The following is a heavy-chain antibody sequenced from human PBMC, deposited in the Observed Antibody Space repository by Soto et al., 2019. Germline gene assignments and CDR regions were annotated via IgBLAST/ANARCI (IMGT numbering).Heavy chain of an antibody. V-gene: IGHV4-31*03. Sequence: SETLSLTCTVSGGSISSGGYYWSWIRQHPGKGLEWIGYIYYSGSTYYNPSLKGRVTISVDTSKNQFSLKLSSVTAADTAVYYCATGQDLRFLEPLASEVCLDTWGQGTLVTVSS. CDR3: ATGQDLRFLEPLASEVCLDT. CDR2: IYYSGST. J-gene: IGHJ5*02. D-gene: IGHD3-3*01. CDR1: GGSISSGGYY.